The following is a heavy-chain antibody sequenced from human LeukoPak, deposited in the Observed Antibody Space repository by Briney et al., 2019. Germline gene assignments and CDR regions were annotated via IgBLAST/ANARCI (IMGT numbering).Heavy chain of an antibody. J-gene: IGHJ4*02. D-gene: IGHD4-11*01. V-gene: IGHV4-38-2*02. CDR2: IYHSGST. Sequence: SETLSLTXTVSGGSISSGYYWGWIRQPPGKGLEWIGSIYHSGSTYYNPSLKSRVTISVDTSKNQFSLKLSSVTAADTAVYYCARRGLQTPFDYWGQGTLVTVSS. CDR3: ARRGLQTPFDY. CDR1: GGSISSGYY.